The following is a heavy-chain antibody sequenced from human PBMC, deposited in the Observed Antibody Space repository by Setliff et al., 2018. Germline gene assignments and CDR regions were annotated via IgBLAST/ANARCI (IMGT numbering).Heavy chain of an antibody. Sequence: SVKVSCKASGDSFNNYAISWVRQAPGQGLEWMGGIIPMFGTPAYAQKFQDRVTITTDESTSTAYMELDSLRSEDTAVYYCARSPAVLGIVYLDPWGQGTLGTVPQ. D-gene: IGHD2-15*01. CDR3: ARSPAVLGIVYLDP. CDR1: GDSFNNYA. CDR2: IIPMFGTP. V-gene: IGHV1-69*05. J-gene: IGHJ5*02.